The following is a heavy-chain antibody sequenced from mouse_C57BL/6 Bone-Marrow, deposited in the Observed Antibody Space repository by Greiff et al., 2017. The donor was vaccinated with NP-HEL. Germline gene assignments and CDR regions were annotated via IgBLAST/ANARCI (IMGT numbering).Heavy chain of an antibody. CDR3: ARHGAYYGNYDPAWFAY. CDR2: FYPGSGSI. J-gene: IGHJ3*01. CDR1: GYTFTEST. Sequence: QVQLQQSGAELVKPGASVKLSCKASGYTFTESTIHWVKQRSGQGLEWIGWFYPGSGSIKYNEKFKDKATLTADKSSSTVYMELSRLTSEDSAVYFCARHGAYYGNYDPAWFAYWGQGTLVTVSA. D-gene: IGHD2-10*01. V-gene: IGHV1-62-2*01.